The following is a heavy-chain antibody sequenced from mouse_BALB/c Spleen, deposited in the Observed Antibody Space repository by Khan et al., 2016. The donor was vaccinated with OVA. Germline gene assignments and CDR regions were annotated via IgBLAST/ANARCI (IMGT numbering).Heavy chain of an antibody. D-gene: IGHD1-1*01. J-gene: IGHJ3*01. CDR3: ARYYYGRAWFAY. CDR2: IWGDGST. Sequence: QVQLKESGPGLVAPSQSLSITCTVSGFSLTSYGVGWVRQPPGKGLEWLGVIWGDGSTNYHSALISRLNINKDKSKSQVILKLNSLQTDDQATYYCARYYYGRAWFAYWGQGTLVTVSA. V-gene: IGHV2-3*01. CDR1: GFSLTSYG.